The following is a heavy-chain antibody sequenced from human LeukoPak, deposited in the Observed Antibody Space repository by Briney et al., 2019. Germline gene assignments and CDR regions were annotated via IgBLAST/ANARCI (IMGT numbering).Heavy chain of an antibody. CDR2: ISGNGDNT. Sequence: GGSLRLSCAASGFTFNNHAMSWVRQAPGKGLEWISGISGNGDNTYYVDSVKGRFTVSRDNSKNTVSLQMNSLRAEDTALYYCAKDQMWDRSPNYFNYWGQGTRVTVSS. V-gene: IGHV3-23*01. CDR3: AKDQMWDRSPNYFNY. CDR1: GFTFNNHA. J-gene: IGHJ4*02. D-gene: IGHD1-26*01.